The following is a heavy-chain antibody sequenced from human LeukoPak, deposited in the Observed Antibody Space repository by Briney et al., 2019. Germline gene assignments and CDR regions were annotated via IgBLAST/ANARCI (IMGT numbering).Heavy chain of an antibody. CDR3: ARDLRTYYYGSGSYLDAFDI. J-gene: IGHJ3*02. D-gene: IGHD3-10*01. V-gene: IGHV4-61*02. CDR1: GGSISSGSYY. CDR2: IYTSGST. Sequence: SETLSLTCTVSGGSISSGSYYWSWIRQPAGKGLEWIGRIYTSGSTNYNPSLKSRVTISVDTSKNQFSLKLSSVTAVDTAVYYCARDLRTYYYGSGSYLDAFDIWGQGTMVTVSS.